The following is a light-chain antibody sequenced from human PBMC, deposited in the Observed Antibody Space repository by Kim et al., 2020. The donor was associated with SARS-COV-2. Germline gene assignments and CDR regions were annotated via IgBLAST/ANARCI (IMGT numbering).Light chain of an antibody. J-gene: IGLJ2*01. CDR1: SLRTYY. V-gene: IGLV3-19*01. Sequence: ALGQTVTLTCQGDSLRTYYATWYQQKPGQAPLLVIYGKNNRPSGIPDRFSGSSSGNTASLTVTGAQAVDEADYYCNSRDKSGDHVLFGGGTKLIVL. CDR2: GKN. CDR3: NSRDKSGDHVL.